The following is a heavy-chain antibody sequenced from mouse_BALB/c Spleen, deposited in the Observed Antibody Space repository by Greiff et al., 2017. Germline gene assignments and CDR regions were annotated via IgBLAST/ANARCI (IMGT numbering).Heavy chain of an antibody. CDR2: ISDGGSYT. CDR1: GFTFSDYY. V-gene: IGHV5-4*02. D-gene: IGHD2-14*01. CDR3: ARDRKVRRGWYFDV. J-gene: IGHJ1*01. Sequence: EVMLVESGGGLVKPGGSLKLSCAASGFTFSDYYMYWVRQTPEKRLEWVATISDGGSYTYYPDSVKGRFTISRDNAKNNLYLQMSSLKSEDTAMYYCARDRKVRRGWYFDVWGAGTTVTVSS.